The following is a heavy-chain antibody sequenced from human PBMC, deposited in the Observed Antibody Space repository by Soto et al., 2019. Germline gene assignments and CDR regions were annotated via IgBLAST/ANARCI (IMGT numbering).Heavy chain of an antibody. D-gene: IGHD3-10*01. CDR3: ASSGDYYYYMDV. V-gene: IGHV1-24*01. Sequence: ASVKVSCKVSGYTLTELSMHWVRQAPGKGLEWMGGFDPEDGETIYAQKFQGRVTMTEDTSTDTAYMELSSLRSEDTAVYYCASSGDYYYYMDVWGKGTTVTVSS. CDR2: FDPEDGET. J-gene: IGHJ6*03. CDR1: GYTLTELS.